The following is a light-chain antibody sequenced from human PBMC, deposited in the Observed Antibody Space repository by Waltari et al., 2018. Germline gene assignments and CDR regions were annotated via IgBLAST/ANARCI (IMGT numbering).Light chain of an antibody. J-gene: IGKJ2*01. CDR3: HQYGTSPYT. Sequence: EIVLTQSPGTLSLSPGERATLYCRASQSLTNNSLAWYQHIPGQAPRLLIYGASKRATGIPDRVSGSAYGTDFTLTISRLEAEDFSMYYCHQYGTSPYTFGQGTQLDFK. CDR2: GAS. V-gene: IGKV3-20*01. CDR1: QSLTNNS.